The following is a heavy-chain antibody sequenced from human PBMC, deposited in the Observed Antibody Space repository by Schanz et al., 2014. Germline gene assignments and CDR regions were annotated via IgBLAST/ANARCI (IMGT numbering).Heavy chain of an antibody. Sequence: QVQLVQSGPAVKKPGASMKVSCLASGYSFTEYFLHWVRQAPGQGLEWMGWINPNSGETNYEQKFKGRVTLTSDTSINTAFMELSGLTSDDTATYFCARARYTGYDCSGYWGQGTLLIVSS. CDR2: INPNSGET. V-gene: IGHV1-2*02. D-gene: IGHD5-12*01. CDR1: GYSFTEYF. J-gene: IGHJ4*02. CDR3: ARARYTGYDCSGY.